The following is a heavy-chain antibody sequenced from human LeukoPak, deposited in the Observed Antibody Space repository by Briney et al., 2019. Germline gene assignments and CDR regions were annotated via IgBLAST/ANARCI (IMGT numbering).Heavy chain of an antibody. Sequence: ASVKVSCKASGYTFTSYYMHWVRQAPGQGLEWMGIINPSGGSTSYAQKFQGRVTMTRDMSTSTVYMELSSLRSEDTAVYYCARDRGGDYYDSSGYSGGFDYWGQGTLVTVSS. CDR2: INPSGGST. CDR1: GYTFTSYY. V-gene: IGHV1-46*01. D-gene: IGHD3-22*01. CDR3: ARDRGGDYYDSSGYSGGFDY. J-gene: IGHJ4*02.